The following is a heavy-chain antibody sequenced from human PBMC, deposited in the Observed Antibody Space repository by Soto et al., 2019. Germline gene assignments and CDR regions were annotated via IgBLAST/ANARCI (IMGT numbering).Heavy chain of an antibody. CDR1: GFTFGDYA. CDR2: ISFNSDSI. V-gene: IGHV3-9*01. J-gene: IGHJ3*01. Sequence: LRLSCAASGFTFGDYAMHWVRQAPGKGLEWVSGISFNSDSIGYADSVKGRFTISRDNVKKSLYLQMNSLRPEDTALYFCVRDIEENQLLYDAFDVWGQGTMVTVSS. CDR3: VRDIEENQLLYDAFDV. D-gene: IGHD2-2*01.